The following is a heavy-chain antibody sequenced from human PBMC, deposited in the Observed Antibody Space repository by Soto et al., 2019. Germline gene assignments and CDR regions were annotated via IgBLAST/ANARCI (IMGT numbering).Heavy chain of an antibody. CDR3: ARDRGWFGEVPFDY. J-gene: IGHJ4*02. Sequence: EVQLVESGGGLVQPGGSLRLSCAASGFTFSSYWMHWVRQAPGKGLVWVSRINSDGSSTSYADSVKGRFTISRDNAKNSLYLQMNSLRAEDTAVYYCARDRGWFGEVPFDYWGQGTLVTVSS. CDR1: GFTFSSYW. CDR2: INSDGSST. D-gene: IGHD3-10*01. V-gene: IGHV3-74*01.